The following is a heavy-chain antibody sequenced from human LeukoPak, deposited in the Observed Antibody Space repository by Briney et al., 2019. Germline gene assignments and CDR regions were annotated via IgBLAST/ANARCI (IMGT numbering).Heavy chain of an antibody. D-gene: IGHD6-19*01. V-gene: IGHV3-9*01. CDR3: AKGSSGWFIMAAVGI. J-gene: IGHJ3*02. CDR1: GFTFDDYA. CDR2: ISWNSGSM. Sequence: GGSLRLSCAASGFTFDDYAMHWVRQVPGKGLEWVSVISWNSGSMGYADSVKGRFTISRDNAKNSLYLHMRSLRTDDTALYYCAKGSSGWFIMAAVGIWGQGTKVTVSS.